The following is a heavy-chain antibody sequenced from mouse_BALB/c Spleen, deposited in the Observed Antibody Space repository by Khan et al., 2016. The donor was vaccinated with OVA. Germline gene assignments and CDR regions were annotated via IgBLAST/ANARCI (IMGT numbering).Heavy chain of an antibody. Sequence: QVQLQQSGPELVRPGVSVKISCKGSGYTFTDYAMHWVKQSHAKSLEWIGLISTYSGNTNYKQKFKGKATMTVDKSSSTAYMELASLTSEDSAIYYCTRPAYDGYYDYWGQGTTLTVSS. D-gene: IGHD2-3*01. J-gene: IGHJ2*01. CDR1: GYTFTDYA. CDR2: ISTYSGNT. CDR3: TRPAYDGYYDY. V-gene: IGHV1S137*01.